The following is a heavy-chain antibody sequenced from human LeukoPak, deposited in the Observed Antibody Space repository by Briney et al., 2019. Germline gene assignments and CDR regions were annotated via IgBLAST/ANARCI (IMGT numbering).Heavy chain of an antibody. CDR1: GFTFSTYA. Sequence: GCSLRLSWASFGFTFSTYAMSSVRQPPGKGLAGVASVKSDGAGTHYAHSRKGRFTISKVNAKSSLHLQMTSLRAQHPAVYYCAELGIAMIGGVWGKGTTVTISP. CDR2: VKSDGAGT. CDR3: AELGIAMIGGV. J-gene: IGHJ6*04. D-gene: IGHD3-10*02. V-gene: IGHV3-48*03.